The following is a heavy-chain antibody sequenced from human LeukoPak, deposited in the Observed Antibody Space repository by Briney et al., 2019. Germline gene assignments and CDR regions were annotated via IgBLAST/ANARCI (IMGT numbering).Heavy chain of an antibody. CDR3: ARARLLGYFDWLLSSPSDY. CDR2: INHSGST. V-gene: IGHV4-34*01. J-gene: IGHJ4*02. Sequence: SETLSLTCAVYGGSFSGYYWSWIRQPPGKGLEWIGVINHSGSTNYNPSLKSRVTISVDTSKNQFSLKLSSVTAADTAVYYCARARLLGYFDWLLSSPSDYWGQGTLVTVSS. CDR1: GGSFSGYY. D-gene: IGHD3-9*01.